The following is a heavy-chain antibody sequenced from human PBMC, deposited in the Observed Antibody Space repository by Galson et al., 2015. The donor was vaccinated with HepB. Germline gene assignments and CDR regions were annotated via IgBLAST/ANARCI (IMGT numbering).Heavy chain of an antibody. CDR2: ISGSGSST. J-gene: IGHJ4*02. V-gene: IGHV3-23*01. D-gene: IGHD5-18*01. CDR1: GFTFSSYA. Sequence: SLRLSCAASGFTFSSYAMSWVRQAPGKGLEWVSGISGSGSSTYYADSVKGRFTISRDNSKNTLYLQMNSLRAEDTAVYYCAKSSGYSYGYNYYFDYWGQGTLVTVSS. CDR3: AKSSGYSYGYNYYFDY.